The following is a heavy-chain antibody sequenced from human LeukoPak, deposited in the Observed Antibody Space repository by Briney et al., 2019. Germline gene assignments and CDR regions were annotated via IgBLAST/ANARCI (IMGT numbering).Heavy chain of an antibody. Sequence: ASVKVSCKVSGYTLTELSMHWVRQAPGKGLEWMGGFDPEDGETIYAQKLQGRVTMTTDTSTSTAYMELRSLRSDDTAVYYCARDCSSTSCYAYYYYGMDVWGQGTTVTVSS. J-gene: IGHJ6*02. CDR2: FDPEDGET. V-gene: IGHV1-24*01. D-gene: IGHD2-2*01. CDR3: ARDCSSTSCYAYYYYGMDV. CDR1: GYTLTELS.